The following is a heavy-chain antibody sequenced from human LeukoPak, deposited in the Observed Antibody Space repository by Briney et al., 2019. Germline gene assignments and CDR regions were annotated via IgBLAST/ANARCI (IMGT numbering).Heavy chain of an antibody. J-gene: IGHJ3*02. CDR1: GGSISSSSYY. D-gene: IGHD3-22*01. CDR2: IYYSGST. Sequence: SETLSLTCTVSGGSISSSSYYWGWIRQPPGKGLEWIGSIYYSGSTYYNPSLKSRVTISVDTSKNQFSLKLSSVTAADTAVYYCARQRRYYDSSGYYPDASDIWGQGTMVTVSS. CDR3: ARQRRYYDSSGYYPDASDI. V-gene: IGHV4-39*01.